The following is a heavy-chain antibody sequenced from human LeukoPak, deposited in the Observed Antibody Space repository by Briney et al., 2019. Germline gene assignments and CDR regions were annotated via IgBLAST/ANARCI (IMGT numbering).Heavy chain of an antibody. J-gene: IGHJ6*03. CDR1: GFTFSDYY. Sequence: GGSLRLSCAASGFTFSDYYMSWIRQAPGKGLEWVSYISSSGSTIYYADSVKGRFTISRDNAKNSLYLQMNSLRAEDTAVYYCARVIVVVPAAPSRHYYYYYMDVWGKGTTVTVSS. CDR3: ARVIVVVPAAPSRHYYYYYMDV. D-gene: IGHD2-2*01. V-gene: IGHV3-11*01. CDR2: ISSSGSTI.